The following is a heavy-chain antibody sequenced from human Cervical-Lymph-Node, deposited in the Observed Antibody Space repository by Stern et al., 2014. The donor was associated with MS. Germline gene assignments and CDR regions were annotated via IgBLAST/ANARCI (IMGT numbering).Heavy chain of an antibody. J-gene: IGHJ4*02. CDR1: GGSISSGSYY. Sequence: QVQLQESGPGLVKPSQTLSLTCSVSGGSISSGSYYWSWIRQPAGKGLEWIGRIYSSGRTNYNPSLESRVTISVDKPKNHFSLKLNSVTAADTAVYYCGRSSYCSGGTCDGRLLWYWGQGTLVTVSS. CDR2: IYSSGRT. V-gene: IGHV4-61*02. D-gene: IGHD2-15*01. CDR3: GRSSYCSGGTCDGRLLWY.